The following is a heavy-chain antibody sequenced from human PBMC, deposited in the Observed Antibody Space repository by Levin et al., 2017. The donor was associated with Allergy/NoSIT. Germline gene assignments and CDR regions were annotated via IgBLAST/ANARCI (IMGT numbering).Heavy chain of an antibody. V-gene: IGHV3-73*01. CDR2: IRSKANDYAT. Sequence: ETLSLTCAASGFTFSGSTMHWVRQASGNGLDWVGRIRSKANDYATAYAASVKGRFSISRDDSKNTAYLQMNSLVTDDTAVYYCARLTEAYCGGDCKNAFDIWGQGTMVTVSS. CDR3: ARLTEAYCGGDCKNAFDI. D-gene: IGHD2-21*02. CDR1: GFTFSGST. J-gene: IGHJ3*02.